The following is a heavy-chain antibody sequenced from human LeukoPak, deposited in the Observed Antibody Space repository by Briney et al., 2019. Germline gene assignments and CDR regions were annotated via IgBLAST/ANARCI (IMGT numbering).Heavy chain of an antibody. V-gene: IGHV3-48*03. J-gene: IGHJ4*02. CDR1: GLTLRSYG. CDR3: AKQVSGWVQLFDY. Sequence: AGGSLRLSCGASGLTLRSYGMDWVRQAPGKGLQWVSYIRTSGSTIYYADSVKGRFTISRDNSKNAVYLQMNSLRGQGTGLDFRAKQVSGWVQLFDYWGQGTLVTVSS. CDR2: IRTSGSTI. D-gene: IGHD5-24*01.